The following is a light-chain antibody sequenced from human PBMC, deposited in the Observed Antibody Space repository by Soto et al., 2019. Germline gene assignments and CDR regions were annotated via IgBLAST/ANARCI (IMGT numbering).Light chain of an antibody. CDR2: GAS. V-gene: IGKV3D-15*01. J-gene: IGKJ4*01. Sequence: EIVMTQSPATLSVSPGERATLSCRASQSVDSNLAWYQHKPGQAPRLLIYGASTRATGIPARFSGSGSGTEFTLTISSLQSEDSAVYYCQQYNNWPLTFGGGTKVEIK. CDR1: QSVDSN. CDR3: QQYNNWPLT.